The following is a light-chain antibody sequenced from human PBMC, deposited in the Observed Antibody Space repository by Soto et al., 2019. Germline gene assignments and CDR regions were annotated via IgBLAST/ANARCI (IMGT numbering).Light chain of an antibody. CDR1: QSVLFSSNNKND. Sequence: DIVLTQSPDSLAVSLGERATINCKSSQSVLFSSNNKNDLVWYQQKPGQPPKLLIYWSSTRESGVPDRFSGSGSGTDFTLTISSLQAEDVAVYYCQQYYSTPRGFTFGPGTKVDIK. J-gene: IGKJ3*01. CDR2: WSS. V-gene: IGKV4-1*01. CDR3: QQYYSTPRGFT.